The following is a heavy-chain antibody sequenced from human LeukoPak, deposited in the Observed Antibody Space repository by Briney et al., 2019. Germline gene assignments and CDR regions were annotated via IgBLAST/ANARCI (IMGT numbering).Heavy chain of an antibody. CDR3: ARDISLKLRFLEWFVDY. CDR2: ISYDGSNK. J-gene: IGHJ4*02. Sequence: GGSLRLSCAASGFTFSSYAMHWVRQAPGKGLEWVAVISYDGSNKYYADSVKGRFTISRDNSKNTLYLQMNSLRAEDTAVYYCARDISLKLRFLEWFVDYWGQGTLVTVSS. D-gene: IGHD3-3*01. CDR1: GFTFSSYA. V-gene: IGHV3-30-3*01.